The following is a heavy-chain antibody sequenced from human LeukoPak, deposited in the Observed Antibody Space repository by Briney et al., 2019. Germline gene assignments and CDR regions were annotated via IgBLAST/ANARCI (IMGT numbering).Heavy chain of an antibody. D-gene: IGHD3-10*01. Sequence: PSETLSLTCSVSGGPISNYYWSWIRQPPGKGLEWIGYIQYSGTTKYNPSVQSRVAISLDTSKNQFSLKLTSVTAADTAVYYCASSGNYYFTLDYWGQGTLVTVSS. CDR2: IQYSGTT. V-gene: IGHV4-59*08. J-gene: IGHJ4*02. CDR1: GGPISNYY. CDR3: ASSGNYYFTLDY.